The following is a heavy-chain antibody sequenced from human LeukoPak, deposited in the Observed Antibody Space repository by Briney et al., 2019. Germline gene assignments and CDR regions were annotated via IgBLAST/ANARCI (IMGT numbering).Heavy chain of an antibody. Sequence: GGSLRLSCAASGFTFTSYVMTWVRQAPGKGLEWVSGISASGGSTFYADSVKGRFTISRDNSKDTLFLQMNSLRAEDTAVYYCAKARSSTWHDLEYWGQGTLVTVSS. CDR2: ISASGGST. D-gene: IGHD6-13*01. V-gene: IGHV3-23*01. CDR3: AKARSSTWHDLEY. CDR1: GFTFTSYV. J-gene: IGHJ4*02.